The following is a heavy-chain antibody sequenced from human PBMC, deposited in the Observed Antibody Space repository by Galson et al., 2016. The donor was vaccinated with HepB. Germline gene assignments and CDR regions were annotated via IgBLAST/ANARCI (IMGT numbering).Heavy chain of an antibody. Sequence: SVKVSCKASGYTFSGHGIAWVRQAPGQGLEWMGYISPYNGNTDYAQNFQSRITMTTDASTSTAYMEVRSLKSDDTAVYYCSRSGIIRVNWFDPWGQGTLAIVPS. D-gene: IGHD3-10*01. V-gene: IGHV1-18*01. CDR1: GYTFSGHG. CDR3: SRSGIIRVNWFDP. J-gene: IGHJ5*02. CDR2: ISPYNGNT.